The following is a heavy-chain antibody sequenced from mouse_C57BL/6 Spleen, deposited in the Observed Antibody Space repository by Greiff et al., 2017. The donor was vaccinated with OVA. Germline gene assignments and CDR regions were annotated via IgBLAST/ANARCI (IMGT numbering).Heavy chain of an antibody. V-gene: IGHV1-80*01. Sequence: VMLVESGAELVKPGASVKISCKASGYAFSSYWMNWVKQRPGKGLEWIGQIYPGDGDTNYNGKFKGKATLTADKSSSTAYMQLSSLTSEDSAVYFCARGLFYAMDYWGQGTSVTVSS. CDR1: GYAFSSYW. CDR2: IYPGDGDT. J-gene: IGHJ4*01. CDR3: ARGLFYAMDY.